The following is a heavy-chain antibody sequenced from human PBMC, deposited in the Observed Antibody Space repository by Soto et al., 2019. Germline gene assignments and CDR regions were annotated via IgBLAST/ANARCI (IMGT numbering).Heavy chain of an antibody. CDR2: INPNSGGT. J-gene: IGHJ6*04. Sequence: ASVKVSCKASGYTFTGYYMHWVRQAPGQGLEWMGWINPNSGGTNYAQKFQGWVTMTRDTSISTAYMELSRLRSDDTAVYYCARAYSYYYYGLDVWGKGTTVTVSS. CDR3: ARAYSYYYYGLDV. D-gene: IGHD1-1*01. CDR1: GYTFTGYY. V-gene: IGHV1-2*04.